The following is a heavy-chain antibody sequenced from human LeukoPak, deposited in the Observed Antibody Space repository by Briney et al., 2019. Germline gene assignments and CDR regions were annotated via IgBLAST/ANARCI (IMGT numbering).Heavy chain of an antibody. CDR2: INPNTGGT. CDR1: GYTFTGYY. J-gene: IGHJ6*03. D-gene: IGHD3-10*01. Sequence: ASVKVSCKASGYTFTGYYFHWVRQAPGQGLEWMGWINPNTGGTNYAQRFQGRVTLPWDTSISTAYMELNRLTSDDTAVYYCAASDGHIKAGYYYYMDVWGKGTSVTVSS. CDR3: AASDGHIKAGYYYYMDV. V-gene: IGHV1-2*02.